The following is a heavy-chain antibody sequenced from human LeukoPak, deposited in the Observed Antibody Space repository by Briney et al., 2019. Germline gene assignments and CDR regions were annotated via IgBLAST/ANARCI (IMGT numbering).Heavy chain of an antibody. CDR1: GFTFSSYS. CDR3: ASYDYVWGSPRAFDI. J-gene: IGHJ3*02. V-gene: IGHV3-48*04. Sequence: GGPLRLSCAASGFTFSSYSMNWVRQAPGKGLEWVSYISSSSSTIYYADSVKGRFTISRDNAKNSLYLQMNSLRAEDTAVYYCASYDYVWGSPRAFDIWGQGTMVTVSS. D-gene: IGHD3-16*01. CDR2: ISSSSSTI.